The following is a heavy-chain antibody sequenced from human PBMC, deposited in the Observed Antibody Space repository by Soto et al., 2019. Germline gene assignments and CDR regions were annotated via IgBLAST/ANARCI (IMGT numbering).Heavy chain of an antibody. V-gene: IGHV4-59*01. CDR3: ARDFWSGYYSSTTGFDY. D-gene: IGHD3-3*01. CDR2: IYYSGST. CDR1: GGSISSYY. J-gene: IGHJ4*02. Sequence: PSETLSLTCTVSGGSISSYYWSWIRQPPGKGLEWIGYIYYSGSTNYNPSLKSRVTISVDTSKNQFSLRLSSVTAADTAVYYCARDFWSGYYSSTTGFDYWGQGTLVTVSS.